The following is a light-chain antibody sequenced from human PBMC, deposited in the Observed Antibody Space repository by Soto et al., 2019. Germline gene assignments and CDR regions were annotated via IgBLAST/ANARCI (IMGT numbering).Light chain of an antibody. Sequence: DIQMTQSPSSLSASVGDRVTITCRASQGIRNALGWYQQKPGKAPKRLIYAASSLESGVPSRFSGSGSGTAFTLTISSLQPEDFATYYCLQHNSYPYTFGQGPKLEIK. CDR2: AAS. CDR3: LQHNSYPYT. CDR1: QGIRNA. J-gene: IGKJ2*01. V-gene: IGKV1-17*01.